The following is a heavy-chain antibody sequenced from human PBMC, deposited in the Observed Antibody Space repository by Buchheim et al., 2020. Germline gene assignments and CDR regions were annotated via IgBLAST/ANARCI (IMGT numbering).Heavy chain of an antibody. J-gene: IGHJ6*02. CDR2: IRYSGTT. CDR1: GGSISNSAYF. V-gene: IGHV4-39*07. Sequence: QLQLQESGPGLVKPSETLSLTCTVSGGSISNSAYFWGWIRQPPGKGPEWIATIRYSGTTYFNPSLQNRVTISGDTSKNQFSLTLRSVTAADTALYYCARENRDGYRNGVDVWGQGTT. CDR3: ARENRDGYRNGVDV. D-gene: IGHD5-24*01.